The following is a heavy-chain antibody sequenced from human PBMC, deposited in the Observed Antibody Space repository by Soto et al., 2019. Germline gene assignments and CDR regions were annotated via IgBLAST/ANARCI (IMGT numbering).Heavy chain of an antibody. J-gene: IGHJ4*01. CDR3: ANPNPYIGTYRQAYHFDY. Sequence: EVQLLESGGDLVQPGGSLRLSCAASGFTFSAYAMSWVRQAPGKGLEWVSSISDSGGSTYYADSVKGRFTISRDNSKNTPYLQMNSLRAEDTAVYYCANPNPYIGTYRQAYHFDYLAHGTLVTV. CDR1: GFTFSAYA. CDR2: ISDSGGST. V-gene: IGHV3-23*01. D-gene: IGHD1-26*01.